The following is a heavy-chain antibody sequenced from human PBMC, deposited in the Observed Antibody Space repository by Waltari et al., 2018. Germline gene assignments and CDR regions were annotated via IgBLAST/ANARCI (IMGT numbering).Heavy chain of an antibody. V-gene: IGHV4-61*02. CDR3: ARGAHITIFGVVEDYYYMDV. CDR2: IYTSGST. J-gene: IGHJ6*03. D-gene: IGHD3-3*01. Sequence: QVQLQESGPGLVKPSQTLSLTCTVSGGSISSGSYYWSWIRPPAGKGLEWIGRIYTSGSTNYNPSLKSRVTISVDTSKNQFSLKLSSVTAADTAVYYCARGAHITIFGVVEDYYYMDVWGKGTTVTVSS. CDR1: GGSISSGSYY.